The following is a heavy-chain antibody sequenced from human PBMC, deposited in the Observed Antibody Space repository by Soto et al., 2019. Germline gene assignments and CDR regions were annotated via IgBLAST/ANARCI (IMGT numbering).Heavy chain of an antibody. V-gene: IGHV4-39*01. D-gene: IGHD2-2*02. CDR3: ARRLVVPAAISTYFDY. CDR1: GGSISSSSYY. J-gene: IGHJ4*02. Sequence: QLQLQESGPGLVKPSETLSLTCTVSGGSISSSSYYWGWIRQPPGKGLEWIGSIYYSGSTYYNPSLKSRVTISVNTSHNQFSLKLSSVTAADTAVYYCARRLVVPAAISTYFDYWGQGTLVTVSS. CDR2: IYYSGST.